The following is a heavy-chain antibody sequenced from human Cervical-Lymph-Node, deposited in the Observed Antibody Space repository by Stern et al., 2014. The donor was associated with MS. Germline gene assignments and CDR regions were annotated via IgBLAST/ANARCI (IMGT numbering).Heavy chain of an antibody. CDR3: ALSSETSDRWYSLGYDL. Sequence: QVQLVQSGAEVTKPGSSVKVSCKASGGTFSKFPSSWVRQAPGQGLEWMGGVFPVVGTPKYAQDFRGRVPITAAVSTSTVSMELSSIRSDDTAVYYCALSSETSDRWYSLGYDLWGQGTLVTVSS. CDR1: GGTFSKFP. D-gene: IGHD6-13*01. CDR2: VFPVVGTP. V-gene: IGHV1-69*01. J-gene: IGHJ5*02.